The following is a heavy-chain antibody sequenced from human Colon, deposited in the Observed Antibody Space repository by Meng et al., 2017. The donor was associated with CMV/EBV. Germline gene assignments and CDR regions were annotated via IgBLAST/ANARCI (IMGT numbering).Heavy chain of an antibody. J-gene: IGHJ6*02. D-gene: IGHD3-22*01. CDR2: VDYGGAT. CDR1: GGSIKRSPYY. Sequence: GSLSLSCTVSGGSIKRSPYYWGWIRQSPGKGLEWIGSVDYGGATYHNPSLKSRVTITVDTSTNQFSLQLTSVTAADTAIYYCARDRQRPGYFDSRLYGLDVWGQGTTVTVSS. CDR3: ARDRQRPGYFDSRLYGLDV. V-gene: IGHV4-39*07.